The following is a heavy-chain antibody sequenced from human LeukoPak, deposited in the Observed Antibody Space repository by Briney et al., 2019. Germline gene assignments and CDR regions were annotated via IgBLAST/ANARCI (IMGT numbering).Heavy chain of an antibody. CDR2: IYTSGRT. J-gene: IGHJ4*02. Sequence: SETLSLTCTVSGGSISSYYWSWIRQPAGKGLEWIGRIYTSGRTNYNPSLKSRVTMSVDTSKNQFSLKLSSVTAADTAVYYCARTYGSGSYPRFDYWGQGTLVTVSS. CDR1: GGSISSYY. D-gene: IGHD3-10*01. V-gene: IGHV4-4*07. CDR3: ARTYGSGSYPRFDY.